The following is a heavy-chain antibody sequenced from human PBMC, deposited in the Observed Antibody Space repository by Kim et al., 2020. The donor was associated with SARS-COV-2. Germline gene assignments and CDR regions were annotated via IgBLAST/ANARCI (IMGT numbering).Heavy chain of an antibody. CDR1: GYTFTGYY. Sequence: ASVKVSCKASGYTFTGYYMHWVRQAPGQGLEWMGRINPNSGGTNYAQKFQGRVTMTRDTSISTAYMELSRLRSDDTAVYYCARVPMRQQLVSFDYWGQGTLVTVSS. CDR3: ARVPMRQQLVSFDY. D-gene: IGHD6-13*01. CDR2: INPNSGGT. V-gene: IGHV1-2*06. J-gene: IGHJ4*02.